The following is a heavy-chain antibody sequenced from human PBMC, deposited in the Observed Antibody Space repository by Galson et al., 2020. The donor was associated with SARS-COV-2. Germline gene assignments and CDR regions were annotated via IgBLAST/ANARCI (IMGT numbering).Heavy chain of an antibody. CDR1: GFTFSSYA. V-gene: IGHV3-30-3*01. J-gene: IGHJ4*02. CDR3: ARGSPSENRIAAADY. Sequence: GGSLRLSCAASGFTFSSYAMHWVRQAPGKGLEWVAVISYDGSNKYYADSVKGRFTISRDNSKNTLYLQMNSLRAEDTAVYYCARGSPSENRIAAADYWGQGTLVTVSS. D-gene: IGHD6-13*01. CDR2: ISYDGSNK.